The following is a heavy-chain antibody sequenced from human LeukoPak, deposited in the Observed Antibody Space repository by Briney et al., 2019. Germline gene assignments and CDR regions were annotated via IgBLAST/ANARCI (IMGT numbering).Heavy chain of an antibody. CDR2: ISGSGNST. CDR1: GFTFNNYA. J-gene: IGHJ4*02. CDR3: AKGGGYTYYGEAYFDY. Sequence: GGSLRLSCAASGFTFNNYAVNWVRQAPGKGLEWVSTISGSGNSTYYADSVEGRFTISRDNSKNTLYLQMNSLRAEDTAVYYCAKGGGYTYYGEAYFDYWGQGTLVTVSS. D-gene: IGHD3-10*01. V-gene: IGHV3-23*01.